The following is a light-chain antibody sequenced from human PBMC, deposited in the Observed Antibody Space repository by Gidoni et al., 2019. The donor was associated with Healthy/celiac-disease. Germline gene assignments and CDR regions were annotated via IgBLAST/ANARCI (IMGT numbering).Light chain of an antibody. CDR2: AAS. J-gene: IGKJ4*01. V-gene: IGKV3-11*01. CDR1: QSVSSY. CDR3: QQRSNWPPVT. Sequence: EIVLTQSPATLSLSPGERATLSCRASQSVSSYLAWYQQKPGQAPRLLIYAASNRATGIPARFSGSGSGTDFTLTISSLEPEDFAVYYCQQRSNWPPVTFGGGTKVEIK.